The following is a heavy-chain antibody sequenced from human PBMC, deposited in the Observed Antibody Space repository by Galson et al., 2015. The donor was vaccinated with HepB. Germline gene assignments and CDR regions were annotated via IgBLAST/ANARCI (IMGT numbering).Heavy chain of an antibody. CDR2: IKQDGSEK. D-gene: IGHD2-2*02. Sequence: SLRLSCAASGFTFSSYWMSWVRQAPGKGLEWVANIKQDGSEKYYVDSVKGRFTISRDNAKNSLYLQMNSLRAEDAAVYYCARDPTCSSTSCYTDYFDYWGQGTLVTVSS. CDR3: ARDPTCSSTSCYTDYFDY. J-gene: IGHJ4*02. V-gene: IGHV3-7*03. CDR1: GFTFSSYW.